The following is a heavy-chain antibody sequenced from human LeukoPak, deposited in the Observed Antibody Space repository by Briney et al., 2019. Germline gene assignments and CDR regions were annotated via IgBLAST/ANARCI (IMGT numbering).Heavy chain of an antibody. CDR3: ARDLVPAAEYYYYYGMDV. Sequence: GGSLRLSCAASGFTFSDYYMSWIRQAPGKGLEWVSYISSSGSTIYYADSVKGRFTISRDNSKNTLYLQMNSLRAEDTAVYYCARDLVPAAEYYYYYGMDVWGKGTTVTVSS. V-gene: IGHV3-11*04. J-gene: IGHJ6*04. D-gene: IGHD6-13*01. CDR2: ISSSGSTI. CDR1: GFTFSDYY.